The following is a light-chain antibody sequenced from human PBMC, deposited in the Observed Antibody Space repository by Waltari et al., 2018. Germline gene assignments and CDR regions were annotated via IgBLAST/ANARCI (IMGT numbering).Light chain of an antibody. CDR1: QSISSG. J-gene: IGKJ4*01. CDR2: KAS. CDR3: QQYKSYPLT. V-gene: IGKV1-5*03. Sequence: DIQMTQSPSTLSESVGDRVTITCRASQSISSGLAWYQQKPGKAPNLLIYKASTLQSGVPSRFSGFRSGTEFTLTISSLQPDDFATYFCQQYKSYPLTFGGGTKVEI.